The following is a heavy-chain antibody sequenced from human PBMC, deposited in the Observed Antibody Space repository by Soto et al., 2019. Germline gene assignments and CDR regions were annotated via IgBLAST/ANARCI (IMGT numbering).Heavy chain of an antibody. D-gene: IGHD6-19*01. CDR3: ARDPRIIAVAGSSNYYSYYGMDX. V-gene: IGHV3-7*01. Sequence: LRLACAASGFTFSSYWMSWVRQAPGKGLEWVANIKQDGIEKYYVDSVKGRLTISTENDNNSLYMQMNSLRAEDTAVYYCARDPRIIAVAGSSNYYSYYGMDXWGQGTTVTVS. CDR1: GFTFSSYW. CDR2: IKQDGIEK. J-gene: IGHJ6*02.